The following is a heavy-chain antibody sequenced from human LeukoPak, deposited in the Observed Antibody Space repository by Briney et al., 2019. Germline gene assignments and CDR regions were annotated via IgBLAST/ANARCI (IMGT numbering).Heavy chain of an antibody. CDR3: ARGIGCCGNTNCYQPFDY. V-gene: IGHV3-53*01. D-gene: IGHD2-2*01. CDR2: IYSDGST. Sequence: GGSLRLSCAASGFTVTWNYMSWVRQAPGKGLEWVSGIYSDGSTSYADSVKGRLTISRDSSKNALYLQMNGLRAEDTAVYYCARGIGCCGNTNCYQPFDYWGQGLLVTVSS. J-gene: IGHJ4*02. CDR1: GFTVTWNY.